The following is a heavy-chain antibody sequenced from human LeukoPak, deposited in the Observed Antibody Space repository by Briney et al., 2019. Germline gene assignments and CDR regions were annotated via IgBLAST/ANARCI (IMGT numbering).Heavy chain of an antibody. CDR3: ARDLGCSSGSDYFDY. CDR1: GGTFSSYA. D-gene: IGHD6-19*01. CDR2: ISAYNGNT. V-gene: IGHV1-18*01. Sequence: ASVKVSCKASGGTFSSYAISWVRQAPGQGLEWMGWISAYNGNTNYAQKLQGRVTMTTDTSTSTAYMELRSLRSDDTAVYYCARDLGCSSGSDYFDYWGQGTLVTVSS. J-gene: IGHJ4*02.